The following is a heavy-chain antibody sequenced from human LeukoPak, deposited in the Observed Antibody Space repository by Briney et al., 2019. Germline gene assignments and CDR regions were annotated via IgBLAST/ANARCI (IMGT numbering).Heavy chain of an antibody. D-gene: IGHD3-10*01. V-gene: IGHV4-34*01. CDR1: GETMRNYY. CDR2: INHSGST. Sequence: SETLSLTCTVAGETMRNYYWNWIRQPPGKGLEWIGEINHSGSTNYNPSLKSRVTISVDTSKNQFSLKLSSVTAADTAVYYCARHGMVREAAQGRPAPLFDPWGQGTLVTVSS. J-gene: IGHJ5*02. CDR3: ARHGMVREAAQGRPAPLFDP.